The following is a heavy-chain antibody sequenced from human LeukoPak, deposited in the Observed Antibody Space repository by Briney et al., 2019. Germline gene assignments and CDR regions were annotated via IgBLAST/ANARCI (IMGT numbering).Heavy chain of an antibody. CDR3: ARGAKVDGLGRVYFDY. J-gene: IGHJ4*02. D-gene: IGHD3-9*01. CDR2: IIPIFGTA. V-gene: IGHV1-69*05. Sequence: SVKVSCKASGGTFSSYAISWVRQAPGQGLEWMGGIIPIFGTANYAQKFQGRVTITTDESTSTAYMELSSLRSEDTAVYYCARGAKVDGLGRVYFDYWDQGTLVTVSS. CDR1: GGTFSSYA.